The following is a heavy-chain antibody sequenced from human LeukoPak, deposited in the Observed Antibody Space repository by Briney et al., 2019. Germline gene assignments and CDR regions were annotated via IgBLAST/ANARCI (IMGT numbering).Heavy chain of an antibody. CDR3: ARLGYDSSGPVDY. CDR1: GGSISSSSYY. D-gene: IGHD3-22*01. V-gene: IGHV4-39*01. J-gene: IGHJ4*02. Sequence: KTSETLSLTCTVSGGSISSSSYYWGWIRQHPGKGLEWIGSIYYSGSTYYNPSLKSRVTISVDTSKNQFSLKLSSVTAADTAVYYCARLGYDSSGPVDYWGQGTLVTVSS. CDR2: IYYSGST.